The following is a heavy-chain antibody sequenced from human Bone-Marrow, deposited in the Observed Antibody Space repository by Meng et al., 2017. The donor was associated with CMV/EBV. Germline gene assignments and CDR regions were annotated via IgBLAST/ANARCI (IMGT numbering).Heavy chain of an antibody. J-gene: IGHJ4*02. CDR2: IYYSGST. Sequence: VSGGSISSGGYYWRWIRQHPGKGLESIGYIYYSGSTYYNPSLKSRVTISVDTSKNQFSLKLSSVTAADTAVYYCARTYGDYVPWADYWGQGTLVTVS. V-gene: IGHV4-31*02. D-gene: IGHD4-17*01. CDR3: ARTYGDYVPWADY. CDR1: GGSISSGGYY.